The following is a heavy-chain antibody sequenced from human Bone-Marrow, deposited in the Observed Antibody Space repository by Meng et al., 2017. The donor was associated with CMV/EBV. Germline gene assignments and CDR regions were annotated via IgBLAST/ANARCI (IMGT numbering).Heavy chain of an antibody. J-gene: IGHJ6*02. Sequence: GESLKISCAASGFTFSSYWMSWVRQAPGKGLEWVANIKQDGSEKYYVDSVKGRFTISRDNAKNSLYLQMNSLRAEDTAVYYCARVGDRYYYYYGMDVWGQGTTVTVSS. V-gene: IGHV3-7*01. D-gene: IGHD3-16*01. CDR2: IKQDGSEK. CDR3: ARVGDRYYYYYGMDV. CDR1: GFTFSSYW.